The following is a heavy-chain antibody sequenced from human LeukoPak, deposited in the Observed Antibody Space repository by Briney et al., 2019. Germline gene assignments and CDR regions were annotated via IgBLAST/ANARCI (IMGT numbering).Heavy chain of an antibody. D-gene: IGHD3-22*01. J-gene: IGHJ4*02. CDR1: GFTFSRYW. V-gene: IGHV3-74*01. CDR2: INTDGTTT. Sequence: GGSLRLSCAASGFTFSRYWMHWVRQTPEKGLVWVSRINTDGTTTDYAGSVKGRFTNSRDNAKSTLYLQMNSLRVEDTAVYYCARANDNDGSSGYSHDYWGQGTLVTVSS. CDR3: ARANDNDGSSGYSHDY.